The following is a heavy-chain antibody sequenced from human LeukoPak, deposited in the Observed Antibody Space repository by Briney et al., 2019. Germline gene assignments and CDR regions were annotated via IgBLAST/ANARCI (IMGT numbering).Heavy chain of an antibody. Sequence: SETLSLTCIVSGGSISSYYWTWIRQPPAKGLEWIGYLYYSGSTNYNPSLKSRVTISVDTTKNQFSLKLSSVTAADTAVYYCARVGAARGEDFDYWGQGILVTVSS. V-gene: IGHV4-59*01. CDR2: LYYSGST. D-gene: IGHD3-10*01. CDR3: ARVGAARGEDFDY. CDR1: GGSISSYY. J-gene: IGHJ4*02.